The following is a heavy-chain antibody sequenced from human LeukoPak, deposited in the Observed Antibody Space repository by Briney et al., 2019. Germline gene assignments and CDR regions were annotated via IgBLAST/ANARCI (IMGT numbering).Heavy chain of an antibody. CDR2: ISYDGSNK. Sequence: GGSLRLSCAASGFTFSRYAIHWVRQAPGKGLEWVALISYDGSNKYYADSVKGRFTISRDNSKNTLYLQMNSLRAEDTAVYYCARDAAYCSSTSCYKYYYYYMDVWGKGTAVTVSS. D-gene: IGHD2-2*02. CDR1: GFTFSRYA. V-gene: IGHV3-30-3*01. J-gene: IGHJ6*03. CDR3: ARDAAYCSSTSCYKYYYYYMDV.